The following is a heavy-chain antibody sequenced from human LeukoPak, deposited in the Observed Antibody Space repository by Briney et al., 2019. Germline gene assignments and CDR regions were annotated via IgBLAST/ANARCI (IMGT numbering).Heavy chain of an antibody. J-gene: IGHJ3*02. CDR1: GFTFSSYR. D-gene: IGHD3-10*01. Sequence: GGSLRLSCAASGFTFSSYRMNWVRQAPGKGLEWVSVIYSGGRTYYADSVKGRFTISRDNSRNTLYLQVNSLRAEDTAVYYCARGLGRELDGAFDIWGQGTMVTVSS. V-gene: IGHV3-53*01. CDR3: ARGLGRELDGAFDI. CDR2: IYSGGRT.